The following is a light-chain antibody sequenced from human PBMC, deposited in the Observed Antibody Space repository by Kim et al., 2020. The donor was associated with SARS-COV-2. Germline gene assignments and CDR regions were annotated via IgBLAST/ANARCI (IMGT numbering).Light chain of an antibody. CDR1: SSNIRSRI. CDR2: SNN. V-gene: IGLV1-44*01. Sequence: GQSVPVSCSGSSSNIRSRIVNWYQQLPGTAPKLLIYSNNQRPSGVPDRFSGSKSGTSGSLAISGLQSEDEADYYCAAWDGSLNGYVFGTGTKVTVL. CDR3: AAWDGSLNGYV. J-gene: IGLJ1*01.